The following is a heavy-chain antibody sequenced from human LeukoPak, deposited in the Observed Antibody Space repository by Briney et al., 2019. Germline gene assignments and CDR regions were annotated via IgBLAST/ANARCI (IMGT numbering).Heavy chain of an antibody. Sequence: PSETLSLTCAVYGGSSRGYYWTWIRQPPGKGLEWIGEINHSGSTNYNPSLKSRVTISVDTSRNQFSLKLSSVTAADTAVYYCARETSGSNDAFDIWGQGTMVTVSS. CDR3: ARETSGSNDAFDI. D-gene: IGHD1-26*01. V-gene: IGHV4-34*01. CDR2: INHSGST. J-gene: IGHJ3*02. CDR1: GGSSRGYY.